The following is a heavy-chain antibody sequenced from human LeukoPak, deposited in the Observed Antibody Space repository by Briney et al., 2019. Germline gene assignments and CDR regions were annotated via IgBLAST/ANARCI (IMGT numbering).Heavy chain of an antibody. D-gene: IGHD3-22*01. CDR1: GYTFNSSY. CDR2: INPSDDST. V-gene: IGHV1-46*02. Sequence: ASVKVSCKASGYTFNSSYMHWVRQAPGQGLEWMGIINPSDDSTRYAQKFQGRVTMTKDTSTNTVYMHLSSLSSDDTAVYYCARAYYESSAYRHAVYFDYWGQGTLVPVPS. CDR3: ARAYYESSAYRHAVYFDY. J-gene: IGHJ4*02.